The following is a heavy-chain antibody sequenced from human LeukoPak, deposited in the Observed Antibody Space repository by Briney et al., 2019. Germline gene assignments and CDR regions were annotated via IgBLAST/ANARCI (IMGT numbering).Heavy chain of an antibody. Sequence: SETLSLTCTVSGGSISSHLYFWAWIRQPPGKGLERIGSIYYGGGTYYNPSLKRRVTISVDTSKDDFSLKLASVTAADTAMYYCARMVRGVVLGPNYYPYHMDVWGTGTTVSVSS. V-gene: IGHV4-39*02. J-gene: IGHJ6*03. CDR2: IYYGGGT. CDR3: ARMVRGVVLGPNYYPYHMDV. CDR1: GGSISSHLYF. D-gene: IGHD3-10*01.